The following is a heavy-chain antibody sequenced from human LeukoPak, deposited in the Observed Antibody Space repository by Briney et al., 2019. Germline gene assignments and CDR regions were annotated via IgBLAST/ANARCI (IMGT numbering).Heavy chain of an antibody. J-gene: IGHJ4*02. Sequence: PGRSLRLSCAASGFTFSSYAMHWVRQAPGKGLEWVAVISYDGSNKYYAYSEKGRFTISRDNAKNTLYLQMNSVRAENTAVDYCARDRYLWSGYYDSSGLLDYWGQGTLVTVSS. D-gene: IGHD3-22*01. CDR3: ARDRYLWSGYYDSSGLLDY. CDR2: ISYDGSNK. CDR1: GFTFSSYA. V-gene: IGHV3-30-3*01.